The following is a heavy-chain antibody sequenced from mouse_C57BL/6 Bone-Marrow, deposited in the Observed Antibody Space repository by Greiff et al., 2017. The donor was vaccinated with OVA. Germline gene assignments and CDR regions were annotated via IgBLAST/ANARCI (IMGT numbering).Heavy chain of an antibody. Sequence: VQLQQSGAELVRPGASVTLSCKASGYTFTDYEMHWVKQTPVHGLEWIGAIDPETGGTAYNQKFTGKAILTADKSSRTAYMELRSRTSEDSAVYYWTRGYSNYYAMDYWGQGTSVTVSS. V-gene: IGHV1-15*01. CDR3: TRGYSNYYAMDY. J-gene: IGHJ4*01. D-gene: IGHD2-5*01. CDR2: IDPETGGT. CDR1: GYTFTDYE.